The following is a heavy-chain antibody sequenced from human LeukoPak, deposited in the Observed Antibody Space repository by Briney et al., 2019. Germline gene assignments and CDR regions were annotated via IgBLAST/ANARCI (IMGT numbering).Heavy chain of an antibody. CDR1: GYIFTDYY. D-gene: IGHD5-18*01. V-gene: IGHV1-2*02. CDR3: ARDGRLRNGYDNFYI. J-gene: IGHJ4*02. Sequence: RASVKVSCKASGYIFTDYYMHWVRQAPGQELEWMGWINPKNGDTHYAQDFLGRVTMTRDTSISTAYMELSRLTSDDTAVYYCARDGRLRNGYDNFYIWGQGTLVTVSS. CDR2: INPKNGDT.